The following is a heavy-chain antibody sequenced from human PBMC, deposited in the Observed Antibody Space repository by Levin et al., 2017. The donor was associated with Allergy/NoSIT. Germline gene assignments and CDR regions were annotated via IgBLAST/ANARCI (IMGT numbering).Heavy chain of an antibody. CDR2: ISWNSGSI. CDR3: AKESIYSYGYLDY. CDR1: GFTFDDYA. J-gene: IGHJ4*02. V-gene: IGHV3-9*01. D-gene: IGHD5-18*01. Sequence: SLKISCAASGFTFDDYAMHWVRQAPGKGLEWVSGISWNSGSIGYADSVKGRFTISRDNAKNSLYLQMNSLRAEDTALYYCAKESIYSYGYLDYWGQGTLVTVSS.